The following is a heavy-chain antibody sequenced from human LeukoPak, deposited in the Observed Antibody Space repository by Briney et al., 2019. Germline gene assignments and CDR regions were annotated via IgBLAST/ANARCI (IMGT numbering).Heavy chain of an antibody. D-gene: IGHD3-10*01. Sequence: GRCLRLSCAASGFTLGDYAMSWVRQAPGKGLEWVAFIRIKAYGGTTEYAASVKGRFTISRDDSKNIAYLQMNSLKTEDTAVYYCTGTSGSYFGYDYWGQGTLVTVSS. J-gene: IGHJ4*02. V-gene: IGHV3-49*04. CDR3: TGTSGSYFGYDY. CDR2: IRIKAYGGTT. CDR1: GFTLGDYA.